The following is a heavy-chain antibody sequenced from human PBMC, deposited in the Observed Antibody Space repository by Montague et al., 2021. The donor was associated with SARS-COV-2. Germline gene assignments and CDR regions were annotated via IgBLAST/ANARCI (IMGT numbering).Heavy chain of an antibody. CDR1: GFTFSSYA. V-gene: IGHV3-30-3*01. J-gene: IGHJ3*02. CDR3: ARVGYGSGSYWAFDI. CDR2: ISYDGSNK. Sequence: SLRLSCSASGFTFSSYAMHWVRQAPGKGLEWVAVISYDGSNKFYVDSVKGRFTISRDNSKNTLYLQMNSLRADDTAVYYCARVGYGSGSYWAFDIWGQGTMVTVSS. D-gene: IGHD3-10*01.